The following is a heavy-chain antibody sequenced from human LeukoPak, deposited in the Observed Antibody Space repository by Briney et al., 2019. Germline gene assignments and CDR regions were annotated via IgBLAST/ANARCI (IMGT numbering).Heavy chain of an antibody. D-gene: IGHD6-13*01. J-gene: IGHJ4*02. CDR2: ISGSGGST. CDR1: GFTFSSYG. Sequence: GGSLRLSCAASGFTFSSYGMSWVRQAPGKGLEWVSAISGSGGSTYYADSVKGRFTISRDNSKNTLYLQMNSLRAEDTAVYYCAKSRGSSWFANFDYWGQGTLVTVSS. V-gene: IGHV3-23*01. CDR3: AKSRGSSWFANFDY.